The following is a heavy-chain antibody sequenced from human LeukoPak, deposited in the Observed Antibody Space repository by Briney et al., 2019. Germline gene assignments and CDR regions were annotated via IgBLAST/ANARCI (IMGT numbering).Heavy chain of an antibody. CDR1: GGSISSGDYY. CDR2: IYYSGST. J-gene: IGHJ5*02. D-gene: IGHD2-2*01. Sequence: PSETLSLTCTASGGSISSGDYYWSWIRQPPGKGLEWIGYIYYSGSTFHYNPSLKSRVNISVDTSKNQFSLRLSSVTAVDTAVYYCASTNCSSASCYGANWFDPWGQGTLVTVSS. CDR3: ASTNCSSASCYGANWFDP. V-gene: IGHV4-30-4*08.